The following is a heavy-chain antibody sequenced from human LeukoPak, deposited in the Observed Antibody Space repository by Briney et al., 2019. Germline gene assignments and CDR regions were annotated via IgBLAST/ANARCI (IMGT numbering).Heavy chain of an antibody. CDR3: ARDPRRVVVAAPGGY. Sequence: GGSLRLSCAASGFTFSIYAMSWVRQAPGKGLEWVSVISGSGGVTYYADFVKGRFTISRDNSKNTLYLQMNSLRAEDTAVYYCARDPRRVVVAAPGGYWGQGTLVTVSS. D-gene: IGHD2-15*01. V-gene: IGHV3-23*01. CDR2: ISGSGGVT. CDR1: GFTFSIYA. J-gene: IGHJ4*02.